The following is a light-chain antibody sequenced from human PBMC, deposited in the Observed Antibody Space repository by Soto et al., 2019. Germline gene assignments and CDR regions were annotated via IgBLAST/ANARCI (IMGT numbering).Light chain of an antibody. CDR3: QQLRMYPST. CDR1: QDIAIY. J-gene: IGKJ4*01. V-gene: IGKV1-9*01. CDR2: AAS. Sequence: PLTQSPSSLSASVGDRVTITCRASQDIAIYLAWYQQKTGEAPTLLIYAASTLYGGVPSRFRGSGSGTDLALTITSLQAEDCETDDGQQLRMYPSTFGGGTKVDI.